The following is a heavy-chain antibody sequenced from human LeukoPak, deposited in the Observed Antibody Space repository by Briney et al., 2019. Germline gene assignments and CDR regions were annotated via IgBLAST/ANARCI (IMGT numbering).Heavy chain of an antibody. Sequence: GGSLRLSCAASGFTFSSYSMNWVRQAPGKGREWVSSISSSSSYIYYADSVKGRFTISRDNAKNSLYLQMNSLRAEDTAVYYCARDARYFANNWFDPWGQGTLVTVSS. V-gene: IGHV3-21*01. CDR1: GFTFSSYS. CDR2: ISSSSSYI. D-gene: IGHD3-9*01. CDR3: ARDARYFANNWFDP. J-gene: IGHJ5*02.